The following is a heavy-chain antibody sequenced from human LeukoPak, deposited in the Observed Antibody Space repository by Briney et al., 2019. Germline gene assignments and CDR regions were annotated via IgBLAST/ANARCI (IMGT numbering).Heavy chain of an antibody. CDR3: ASGRYMSGSGDY. Sequence: SETLSLTCAVHGGSFSGYYWSWIRQPPGKGLEWIGEINHSGSTNYNPSLKSRVTISVDTSKNQFSLKLSSVTAADTAVYYCASGRYMSGSGDYWGQGTLVTVSS. J-gene: IGHJ4*02. D-gene: IGHD3-10*01. CDR2: INHSGST. CDR1: GGSFSGYY. V-gene: IGHV4-34*01.